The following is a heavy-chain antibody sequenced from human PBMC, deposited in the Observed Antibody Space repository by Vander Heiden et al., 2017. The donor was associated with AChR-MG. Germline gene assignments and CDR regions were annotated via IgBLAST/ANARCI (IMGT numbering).Heavy chain of an antibody. CDR2: IWYDGSNK. CDR3: ARARFDLLGHDAFDI. Sequence: VQLVESGGGVVQPGMSLRPSCAASGFPFSGYGMHWVRQAPGKRMEWWGVIWYDGSNKYYADSGRGRVTISRDNSKNTLYLQMNSLRSEGTAVYYCARARFDLLGHDAFDIWGQGTMVTVSS. CDR1: GFPFSGYG. D-gene: IGHD3-9*01. V-gene: IGHV3-33*01. J-gene: IGHJ3*02.